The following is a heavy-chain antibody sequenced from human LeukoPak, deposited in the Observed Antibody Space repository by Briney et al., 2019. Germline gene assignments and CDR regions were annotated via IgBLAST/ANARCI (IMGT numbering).Heavy chain of an antibody. CDR2: IIPIFGTA. Sequence: GASVKVSCKASGGTFSSYAISWVRQAPGQGLEWMGRIIPIFGTANYAQKFQGRVTITTDESTSTAYMELSSLRSEDTAVYYCATVIAAAGTTSDYRGQGTLVTVSS. J-gene: IGHJ4*02. D-gene: IGHD6-13*01. CDR1: GGTFSSYA. CDR3: ATVIAAAGTTSDY. V-gene: IGHV1-69*05.